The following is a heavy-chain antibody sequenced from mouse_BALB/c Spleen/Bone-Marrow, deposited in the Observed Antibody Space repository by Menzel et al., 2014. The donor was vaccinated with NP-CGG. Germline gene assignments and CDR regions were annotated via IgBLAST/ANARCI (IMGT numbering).Heavy chain of an antibody. V-gene: IGHV5-4*02. J-gene: IGHJ1*01. D-gene: IGHD1-1*01. Sequence: EVKVVESGGGLMKPGGSLKLSCAASGFTFSDYYMYWVRQTPGKRLEWVATISNGGSYTYYPDSVKGRFTISRDNAKNNLYLQMSSLKSEDTAMYYCARDSLYYYGSSYGYFDVWGAGTTVTVSS. CDR1: GFTFSDYY. CDR2: ISNGGSYT. CDR3: ARDSLYYYGSSYGYFDV.